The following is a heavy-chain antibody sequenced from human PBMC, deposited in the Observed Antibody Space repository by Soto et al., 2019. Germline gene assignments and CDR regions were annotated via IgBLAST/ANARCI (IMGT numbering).Heavy chain of an antibody. CDR1: GYTFSIYS. V-gene: IGHV1-3*01. CDR3: ARPYYYDTTGYYSSHSYFYFGMDV. D-gene: IGHD3-22*01. J-gene: IGHJ6*02. Sequence: ASVKVSCKASGYTFSIYSIHWVRQAPGQSLEWMGWINAGNGNTKYSQKFQGRVTFTRDTSANTAYMELSSLRSEDAAVYYCARPYYYDTTGYYSSHSYFYFGMDVWGQGTTLTVSS. CDR2: INAGNGNT.